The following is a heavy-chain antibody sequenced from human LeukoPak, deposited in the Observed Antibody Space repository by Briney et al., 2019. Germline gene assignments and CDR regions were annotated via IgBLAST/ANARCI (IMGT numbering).Heavy chain of an antibody. D-gene: IGHD2-2*01. CDR1: GYSISSGGYY. CDR2: IYHSGST. Sequence: SETLSLTCIVSGYSISSGGYYWSWIRQPPGKGLEWIGYIYHSGSTYYNPSLKSRVTISVDRSKNQFSLKLSSVTAADTAVYYCARVDREYQLLYFDYWGQGTLVTVSS. V-gene: IGHV4-30-2*01. J-gene: IGHJ4*02. CDR3: ARVDREYQLLYFDY.